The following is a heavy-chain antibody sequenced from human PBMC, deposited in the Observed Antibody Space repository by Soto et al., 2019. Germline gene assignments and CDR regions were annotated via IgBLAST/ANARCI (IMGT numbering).Heavy chain of an antibody. CDR1: GGSISNGGYP. D-gene: IGHD6-6*01. J-gene: IGHJ4*02. CDR2: IYHSGST. Sequence: PSEPNSLTNTVAGGSISNGGYPRSWIQQPPGKGLEWIGYIYHSGSTYYNPSLKSRVTISVDRSKNQFSLKLSSVTAADTAVYYCARTSVQQLVFDYWGQGTLVTVS. V-gene: IGHV4-30-2*01. CDR3: ARTSVQQLVFDY.